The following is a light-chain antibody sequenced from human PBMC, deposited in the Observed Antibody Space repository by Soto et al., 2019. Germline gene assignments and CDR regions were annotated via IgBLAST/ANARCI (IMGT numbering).Light chain of an antibody. CDR2: GAS. CDR3: QQYNSYPWT. Sequence: IEMTQSPSTLSLAPAERVTLPCRASESVSTSLVWYQHRPGQAPRLLIFGASSMATEVPSRFSGSRSGTEFTLTISSLQSDDFAVYYCQQYNSYPWTFGEGTKVDIK. V-gene: IGKV3-15*01. CDR1: ESVSTS. J-gene: IGKJ1*01.